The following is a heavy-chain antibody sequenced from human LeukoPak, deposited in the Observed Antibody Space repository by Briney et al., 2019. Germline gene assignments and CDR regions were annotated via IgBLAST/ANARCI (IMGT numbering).Heavy chain of an antibody. CDR1: GYSFTSYW. Sequence: RGESLKISCKGSGYSFTSYWIGWVRQMPGKGREWMGIIYPGDSDTRYSPSFQGQVTISADKSISTASLQWSSLKASDTAMYYCASGYSSGWSYAFDIWGQGTMLTVSS. CDR3: ASGYSSGWSYAFDI. J-gene: IGHJ3*02. D-gene: IGHD6-19*01. V-gene: IGHV5-51*01. CDR2: IYPGDSDT.